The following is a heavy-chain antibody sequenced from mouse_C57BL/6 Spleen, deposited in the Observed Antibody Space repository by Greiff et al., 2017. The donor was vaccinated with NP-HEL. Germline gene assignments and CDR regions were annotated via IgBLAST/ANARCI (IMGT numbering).Heavy chain of an antibody. J-gene: IGHJ3*01. Sequence: EVQLQQSGPELVKPGASVKISCKASGYTFTDYYMNWVKQSHGKSLEWIGDINPNNGGTSYNQKFKGKATLTVDKSSSTAYMELRSLTSEDSAVYYCAGVWDYEGFAYWGQGTLVTVSA. D-gene: IGHD2-4*01. V-gene: IGHV1-26*01. CDR1: GYTFTDYY. CDR2: INPNNGGT. CDR3: AGVWDYEGFAY.